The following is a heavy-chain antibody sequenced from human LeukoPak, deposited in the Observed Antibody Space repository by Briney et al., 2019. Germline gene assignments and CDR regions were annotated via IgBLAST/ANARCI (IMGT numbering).Heavy chain of an antibody. V-gene: IGHV3-48*01. J-gene: IGHJ4*02. D-gene: IGHD4-17*01. Sequence: GGSLRLPCAASGFTFSSYTMNWVRQAPGKGLEWVSYISSSSTNIYYADSVKGRFTISRDNAKNSLYLQMNSLRAEDTAVYYCARVGDDYGDYPIDYWGQGTLVTVSS. CDR2: ISSSSTNI. CDR1: GFTFSSYT. CDR3: ARVGDDYGDYPIDY.